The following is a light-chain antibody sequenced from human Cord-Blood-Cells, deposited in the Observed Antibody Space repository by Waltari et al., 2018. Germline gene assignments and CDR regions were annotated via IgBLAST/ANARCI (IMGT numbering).Light chain of an antibody. CDR3: SSYTSSSNVV. Sequence: DVGGYNYVSWYQQHPGKAPKLMIYDVSNRPSGVSNRFSGSKSGNTASLTISGLQAEDEADYYCSSYTSSSNVVFGGGTKLTVL. J-gene: IGLJ2*01. CDR2: DVS. CDR1: DVGGYNY. V-gene: IGLV2-14*04.